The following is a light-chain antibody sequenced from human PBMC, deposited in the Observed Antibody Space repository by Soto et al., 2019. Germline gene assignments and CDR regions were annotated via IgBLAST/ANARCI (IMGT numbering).Light chain of an antibody. CDR3: QSFDGSLTGLI. V-gene: IGLV1-40*01. CDR2: ANT. CDR1: NSNIGAGSG. J-gene: IGLJ2*01. Sequence: QSVLTQPPSVSGAPGQRVTISCTGNNSNIGAGSGVNWYQQFPNRAPKLLIYANTHRPSGVPDRFSGSTSATSASLAITGLQTQDEADYYCQSFDGSLTGLIFGGGTKVTVL.